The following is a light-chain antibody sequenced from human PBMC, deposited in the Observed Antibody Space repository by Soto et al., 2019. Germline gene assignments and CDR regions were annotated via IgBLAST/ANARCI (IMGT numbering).Light chain of an antibody. CDR1: SSNIGSNT. Sequence: QLVLTQPPSASGTPGQRVTISCSGSSSNIGSNTVKWYQQLPGTAPKLLIYSNNQRPSGVPDRFSGSKDGTSASLASSGLQSEDEGYYYCASWDDSLNGVVFGGGTKLTVL. J-gene: IGLJ2*01. V-gene: IGLV1-44*01. CDR3: ASWDDSLNGVV. CDR2: SNN.